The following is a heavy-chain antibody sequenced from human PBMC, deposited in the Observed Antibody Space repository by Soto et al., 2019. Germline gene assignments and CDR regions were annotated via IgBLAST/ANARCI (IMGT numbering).Heavy chain of an antibody. CDR1: GGSISSYY. J-gene: IGHJ5*02. CDR3: ARARLSRSWWFDP. V-gene: IGHV4-59*01. Sequence: QVQLQESGPGLVKPSETLSLTCTVSGGSISSYYWSWIRQPPGKGLEWIGYIYYSGSTNYNPSLKSRVTISVDTSKNQFSLKLSSVTAADTAVYYCARARLSRSWWFDPWGQRTLVTVSS. CDR2: IYYSGST. D-gene: IGHD3-10*01.